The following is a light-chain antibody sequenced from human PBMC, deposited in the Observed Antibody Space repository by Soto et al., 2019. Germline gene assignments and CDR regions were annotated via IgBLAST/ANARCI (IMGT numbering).Light chain of an antibody. CDR2: GAS. CDR1: QTVGSTY. V-gene: IGKV3-20*01. Sequence: EIVLTQSPGTLSLSPGERATLSCRASQTVGSTYLAWYQQKPGQAPRLLISGASTRATGIPDRFSGSGSGTDFTLTISRLEPEDFAVYYCQQYGSSPLLTFGGGTRVEIK. CDR3: QQYGSSPLLT. J-gene: IGKJ4*01.